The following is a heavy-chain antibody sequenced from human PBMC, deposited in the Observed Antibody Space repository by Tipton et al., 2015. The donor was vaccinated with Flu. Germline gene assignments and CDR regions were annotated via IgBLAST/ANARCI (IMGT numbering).Heavy chain of an antibody. Sequence: SLRLYCTASGFTFGDYAMSWVRQAPGKGLVWVGFIRSKAYGGTTEYAASVKGRLTISRDDSKSIAYLQMDSLKTEHTAMYYCTRCNSGNKQGYWYFDLWGGGTLVSVSS. J-gene: IGHJ2*01. CDR2: IRSKAYGGTT. CDR3: TRCNSGNKQGYWYFDL. CDR1: GFTFGDYA. D-gene: IGHD1-26*01. V-gene: IGHV3-49*04.